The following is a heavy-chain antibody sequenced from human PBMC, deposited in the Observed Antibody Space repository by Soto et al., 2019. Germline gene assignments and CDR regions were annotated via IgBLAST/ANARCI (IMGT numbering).Heavy chain of an antibody. V-gene: IGHV5-10-1*01. CDR1: GYSFTSYW. CDR3: ARFPMGSGYSDEAFDL. J-gene: IGHJ3*01. CDR2: IDPSDSYT. D-gene: IGHD3-3*01. Sequence: GESLKISCKGSGYSFTSYWISWVRQMPGKGLEWMGRIDPSDSYTNYSPSFQGHVTISADKSISTAYLQWSSLKASDTAMYYCARFPMGSGYSDEAFDLWGQGTMVTVSS.